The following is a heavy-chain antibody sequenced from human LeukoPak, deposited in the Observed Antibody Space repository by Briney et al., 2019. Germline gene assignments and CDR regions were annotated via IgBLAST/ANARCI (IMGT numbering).Heavy chain of an antibody. CDR3: VQSGSPEMATNAFDY. CDR2: ISSNGGST. Sequence: GGSLRLSCSASGFTFSNYAMHWVRQAPGKGLEYVSAISSNGGSTYYADSVKGRLTISRDNSKNTLYLQMSSLRAEDTAVYYCVQSGSPEMATNAFDYWRQGTLVTVSS. V-gene: IGHV3-64D*06. CDR1: GFTFSNYA. D-gene: IGHD5-24*01. J-gene: IGHJ4*02.